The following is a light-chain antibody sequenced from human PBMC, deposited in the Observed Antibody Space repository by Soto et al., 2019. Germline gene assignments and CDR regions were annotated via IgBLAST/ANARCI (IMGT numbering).Light chain of an antibody. CDR1: QGVGSSY. J-gene: IGKJ1*01. V-gene: IGKV3-20*01. Sequence: EMVLTQSPGTLSLSPGERATLSCRASQGVGSSYLAWYLQKPGQDPRLLIYGASDRATGIPDRFSGSGSGTDFTPIISRLEPEDIAVYDCQQHGNPPWTFGHGTQVEIK. CDR2: GAS. CDR3: QQHGNPPWT.